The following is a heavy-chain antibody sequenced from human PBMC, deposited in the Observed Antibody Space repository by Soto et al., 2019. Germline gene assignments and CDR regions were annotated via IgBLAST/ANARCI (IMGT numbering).Heavy chain of an antibody. D-gene: IGHD3-9*01. Sequence: SVKVSCKASGGTFSSYTISWVRQAPGQGLEWMGRIIPILGIANYAQKFQGRVTITADKSTSTAYMELSSPRSEDTAVYYCARDYDILTGYSTPDAFEIWGKGTMVTV. CDR2: IIPILGIA. CDR3: ARDYDILTGYSTPDAFEI. J-gene: IGHJ3*02. V-gene: IGHV1-69*04. CDR1: GGTFSSYT.